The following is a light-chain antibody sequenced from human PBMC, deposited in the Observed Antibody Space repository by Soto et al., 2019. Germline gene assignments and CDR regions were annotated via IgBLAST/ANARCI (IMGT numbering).Light chain of an antibody. CDR2: EVS. V-gene: IGLV2-14*01. Sequence: QSVLTQPASVSGSPGQSITISCTGTSSDVGTYKYVSWYQQYPGKAPKLMIYEVSNRPSGVSNCFSGSKSGNTASLTISGLQAEDEADYYCYSHARKVFGGGTKLTVL. CDR1: SSDVGTYKY. J-gene: IGLJ3*02. CDR3: YSHARKV.